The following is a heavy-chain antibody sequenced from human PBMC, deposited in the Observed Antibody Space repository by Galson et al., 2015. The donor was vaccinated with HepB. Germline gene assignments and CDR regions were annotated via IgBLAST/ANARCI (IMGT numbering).Heavy chain of an antibody. Sequence: ETLSLTCTVSGGSISSSSYYWGWIRQPPGKGLEWIGSIYYSGSTYYNPSLKSRVTISVDTSKNQFSLKLSSVTAADTAVYYCASGIFGVVIAYWGQGTLVTVSS. J-gene: IGHJ4*02. V-gene: IGHV4-39*01. CDR2: IYYSGST. CDR1: GGSISSSSYY. CDR3: ASGIFGVVIAY. D-gene: IGHD3-3*01.